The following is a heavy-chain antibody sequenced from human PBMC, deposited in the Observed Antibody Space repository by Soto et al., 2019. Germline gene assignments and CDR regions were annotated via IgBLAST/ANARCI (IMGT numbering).Heavy chain of an antibody. Sequence: EVQLVESGGGLIQPGGSLRLSCAASGFTVSSNYMSWVRQAPGKGLEWVSVIYSGGSTYYADSVKGRFTISRDNSKNTLYLQMNSLRAEDTAVYYCARVLYYYDSSGYSYYFDYWGQGTLVTVSS. V-gene: IGHV3-53*01. D-gene: IGHD3-22*01. CDR1: GFTVSSNY. CDR2: IYSGGST. CDR3: ARVLYYYDSSGYSYYFDY. J-gene: IGHJ4*02.